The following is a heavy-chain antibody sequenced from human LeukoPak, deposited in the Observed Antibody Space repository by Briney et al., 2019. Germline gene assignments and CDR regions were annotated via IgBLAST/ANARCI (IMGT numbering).Heavy chain of an antibody. V-gene: IGHV3-30*18. J-gene: IGHJ4*02. D-gene: IGHD2-15*01. Sequence: PGGSLRLSCAASGFTFSSYGMHWVRQAPGKGLEWVAVISYDGSNKYYADSVKGRFTISRDNSKNTLYLQMNSLRAEDTAVYYCAKFAPRECSGGSCFDYWGQGTLVTVSS. CDR3: AKFAPRECSGGSCFDY. CDR2: ISYDGSNK. CDR1: GFTFSSYG.